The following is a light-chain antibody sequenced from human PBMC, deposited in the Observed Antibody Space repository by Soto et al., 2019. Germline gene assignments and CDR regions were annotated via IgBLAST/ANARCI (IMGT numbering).Light chain of an antibody. CDR3: TSYTSTTTYV. CDR1: SSDVGGYNY. CDR2: EVS. J-gene: IGLJ1*01. Sequence: QSALTQPPSASGSPGQSVTISCIGTSSDVGGYNYVSWYQQHPGKAPKLIISEVSKRPSGVPDRFSGSKSGNTASLTVSGLQAEDEADYYCTSYTSTTTYVFGTGTKVTVL. V-gene: IGLV2-8*01.